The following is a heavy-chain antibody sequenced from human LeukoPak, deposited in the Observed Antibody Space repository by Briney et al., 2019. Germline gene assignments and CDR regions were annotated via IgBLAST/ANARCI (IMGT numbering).Heavy chain of an antibody. CDR3: ARGEWGITMVRGAKLYYYYGMDV. CDR1: GYTFTSYG. D-gene: IGHD3-10*01. Sequence: ASVKVSCKASGYTFTSYGISWVRQAPGQGLEWMGWISAYNGNTNYAQKLQGRVTMTTDTSTSTAYMELRSLRSDDTAVYYCARGEWGITMVRGAKLYYYYGMDVWGQGTTVTVS. CDR2: ISAYNGNT. V-gene: IGHV1-18*01. J-gene: IGHJ6*02.